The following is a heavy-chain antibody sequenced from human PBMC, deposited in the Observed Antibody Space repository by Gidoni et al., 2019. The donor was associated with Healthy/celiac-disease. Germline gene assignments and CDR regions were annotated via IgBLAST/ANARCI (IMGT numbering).Heavy chain of an antibody. CDR1: GGTFSSYA. CDR2: IIPIFGTA. Sequence: QVQLVQSGAEVKKPGSSVKVSCKASGGTFSSYAISWVRQAPGQGLEWMGGIIPIFGTANYAQKFQGRVTITADESTSTAYMELSSLRSEDTAVYYCASLLRGGTTPEGVPIPHYYGMDVWGQGTTVTVSS. J-gene: IGHJ6*02. D-gene: IGHD1-7*01. CDR3: ASLLRGGTTPEGVPIPHYYGMDV. V-gene: IGHV1-69*01.